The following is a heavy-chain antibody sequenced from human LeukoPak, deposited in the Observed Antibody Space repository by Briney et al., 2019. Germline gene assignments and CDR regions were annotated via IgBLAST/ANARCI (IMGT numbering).Heavy chain of an antibody. CDR2: FDPEDGET. Sequence: ASVKVSCKVSGYTLTELSMHWVRQAPGKGLEWMGGFDPEDGETIYAQKFQGRVTMTEDTSTDTAYMELSSLRSEDTAVYYCATEVQDSSGYLSPRFNWFDPWGQGTLVTVSS. D-gene: IGHD3-22*01. CDR1: GYTLTELS. V-gene: IGHV1-24*01. CDR3: ATEVQDSSGYLSPRFNWFDP. J-gene: IGHJ5*02.